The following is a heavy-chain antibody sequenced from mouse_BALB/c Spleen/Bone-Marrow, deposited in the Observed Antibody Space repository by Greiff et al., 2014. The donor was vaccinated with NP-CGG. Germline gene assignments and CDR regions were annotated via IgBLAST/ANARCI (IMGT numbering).Heavy chain of an antibody. D-gene: IGHD4-1*01. Sequence: VQLQQPGPELVKPGASVKISCKASGYTFTDYNMHWVKQSHGKSLEWIGYIYRYNGGTGYNQKFKSKATLTVDNSSRTAYMELRSLTSEDSAVYHCARELGGAYWGQGTLVTVSA. CDR3: ARELGGAY. J-gene: IGHJ3*01. CDR2: IYRYNGGT. CDR1: GYTFTDYN. V-gene: IGHV1S29*02.